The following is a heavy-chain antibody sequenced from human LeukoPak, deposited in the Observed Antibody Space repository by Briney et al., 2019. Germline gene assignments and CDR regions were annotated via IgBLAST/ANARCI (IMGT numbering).Heavy chain of an antibody. CDR3: ARADCSSTSCYRFCLDY. CDR2: IYYSGST. J-gene: IGHJ4*02. CDR1: GGSISSSSYY. Sequence: SETLSLTCTVSGGSISSSSYYWGWIRQPPGKGLEWIGSIYYSGSTYYNPSLKSRVTISVDTSKNQFSLKLSSVTAADTAVYYCARADCSSTSCYRFCLDYWGQGTLVTVSS. D-gene: IGHD2-2*01. V-gene: IGHV4-39*07.